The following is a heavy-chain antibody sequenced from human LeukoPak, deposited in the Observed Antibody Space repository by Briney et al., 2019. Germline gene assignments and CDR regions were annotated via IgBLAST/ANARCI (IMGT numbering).Heavy chain of an antibody. J-gene: IGHJ5*02. D-gene: IGHD6-13*01. CDR2: ISAYNGNT. CDR1: GYTFTSYG. V-gene: IGHV1-18*01. CDR3: ARDYEQPLANWFDP. Sequence: GASVKVSCKASGYTFTSYGISWVRQAPGQGLEWMGWISAYNGNTNYAQKLQGRVTMTTDTSTSTAYMELRSLRSDDTAVYYCARDYEQPLANWFDPWGQGTLVTVSS.